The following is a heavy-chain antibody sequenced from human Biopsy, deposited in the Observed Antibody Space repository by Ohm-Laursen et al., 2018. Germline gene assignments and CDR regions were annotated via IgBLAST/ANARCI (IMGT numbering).Heavy chain of an antibody. J-gene: IGHJ6*02. CDR3: ARVPAYPSIDGYYGLDL. CDR1: GYTFAGYY. CDR2: INPNSGNA. V-gene: IGHV1-2*02. D-gene: IGHD3-9*01. Sequence: ASVKVSCKLSGYTFAGYYLHWVRQAPGHGLEWMGWINPNSGNANYAQSFQGRLTVTRDTPISTAYMEPTSLTFDDTAIYYCARVPAYPSIDGYYGLDLWGQGTTVIVSS.